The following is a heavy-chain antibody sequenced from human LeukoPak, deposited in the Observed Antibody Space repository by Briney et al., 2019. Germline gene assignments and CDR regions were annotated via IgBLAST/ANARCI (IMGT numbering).Heavy chain of an antibody. V-gene: IGHV3-23*01. CDR3: AKSLRVLRFLEWLLYLDY. CDR2: ISGSGGST. D-gene: IGHD3-3*01. J-gene: IGHJ4*02. Sequence: GGSLRLSCAASGFTFSSYAMSWVRQAPGKGLEWVSAISGSGGSTYYADSVKGRFTISRDNSKNTLYLQMNSLRAEDTAVYYCAKSLRVLRFLEWLLYLDYWGQGTLVTVSS. CDR1: GFTFSSYA.